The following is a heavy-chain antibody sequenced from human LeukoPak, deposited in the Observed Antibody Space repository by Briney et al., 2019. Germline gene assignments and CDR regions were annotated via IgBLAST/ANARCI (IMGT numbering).Heavy chain of an antibody. CDR2: IKQDGSEK. D-gene: IGHD5-12*01. J-gene: IGHJ4*02. CDR3: AKDMQTWPRFPDY. V-gene: IGHV3-7*03. CDR1: GFALSSYW. Sequence: TGGSLRLSCAASGFALSSYWMTWVRQAPGKGLEWVATIKQDGSEKYYVDSVKGRFTISRDNAKNSLYLQMNGLRVEDTAVYYCAKDMQTWPRFPDYWGQGTLVTVSS.